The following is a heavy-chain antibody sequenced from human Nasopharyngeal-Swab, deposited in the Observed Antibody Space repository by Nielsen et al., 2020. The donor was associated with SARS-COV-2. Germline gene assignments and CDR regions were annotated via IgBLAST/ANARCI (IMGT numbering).Heavy chain of an antibody. V-gene: IGHV3-21*01. J-gene: IGHJ3*02. CDR1: GFTFSSYS. CDR3: AKYSSATDAFDI. D-gene: IGHD6-19*01. CDR2: ISSSSSYI. Sequence: GESLKISCAASGFTFSSYSMNWVRQAPGKGLEWVSSISSSSSYIYYADSVKSRFTISRDNAKNSLYLQMNSLRAEDTAVYYCAKYSSATDAFDIWGQGTMVTVSS.